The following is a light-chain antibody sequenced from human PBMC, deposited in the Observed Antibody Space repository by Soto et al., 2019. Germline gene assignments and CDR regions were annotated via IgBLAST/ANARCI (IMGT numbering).Light chain of an antibody. V-gene: IGKV1-5*01. CDR3: QQYKSFSPYT. Sequence: DIHMTQFPSTLSASVGDRVTITCRASQSISTYLAWYQVKPGTAPKLLVYDAFTLESGVPSRFSGSGSGTEFTLTISSLQPGDFAVYYCQQYKSFSPYTFGQGTKLEIK. J-gene: IGKJ2*01. CDR2: DAF. CDR1: QSISTY.